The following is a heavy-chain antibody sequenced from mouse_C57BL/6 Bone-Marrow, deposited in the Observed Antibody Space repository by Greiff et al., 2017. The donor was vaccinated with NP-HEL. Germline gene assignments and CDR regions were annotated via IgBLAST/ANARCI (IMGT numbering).Heavy chain of an antibody. CDR2: ISNGGGST. D-gene: IGHD6-1*01. Sequence: EVKLVESGGGLVQPGGSLKLSCAASGFTFSDYYMYWVRQTPAKRLEWVAYISNGGGSTYSPDPVKGRFTISRDHAKNTLYLQMSRLKSEDTAMYYCARQGPVPYYFDYWGQGTTLTVSS. CDR1: GFTFSDYY. V-gene: IGHV5-12*01. CDR3: ARQGPVPYYFDY. J-gene: IGHJ2*01.